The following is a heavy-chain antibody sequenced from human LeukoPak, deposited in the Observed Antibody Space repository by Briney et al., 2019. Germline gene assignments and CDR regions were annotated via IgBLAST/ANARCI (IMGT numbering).Heavy chain of an antibody. CDR2: INWNGGSR. J-gene: IGHJ3*02. CDR3: ARAAQGDSSGYYYQTLNAFDI. Sequence: GGSLRLSCAGSGFSFSNVWMSWVRQAPGKGLEWVSGINWNGGSRGYADSVKGRFTISRDNAKNSLYLQMNSLRAEDTALYYCARAAQGDSSGYYYQTLNAFDIWGQGTMVTVSS. V-gene: IGHV3-20*04. CDR1: GFSFSNVW. D-gene: IGHD3-22*01.